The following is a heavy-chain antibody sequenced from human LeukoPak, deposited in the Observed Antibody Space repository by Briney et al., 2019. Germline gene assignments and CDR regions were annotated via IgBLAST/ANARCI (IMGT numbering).Heavy chain of an antibody. J-gene: IGHJ4*02. D-gene: IGHD3-16*01. CDR2: IYPGGST. CDR1: GGSISTYY. CDR3: ASGGGYYFDY. V-gene: IGHV4-4*07. Sequence: SETLSLTCTVSGGSISTYYWSWIRQPAGKGLEWIGRIYPGGSTDYNPSLKSRVTISVDTSKNQFSLKLSSVTAADTAVYYCASGGGYYFDYWGQGTLVTVSS.